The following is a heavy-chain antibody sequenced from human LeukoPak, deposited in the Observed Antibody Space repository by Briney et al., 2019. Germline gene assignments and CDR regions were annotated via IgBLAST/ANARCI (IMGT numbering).Heavy chain of an antibody. Sequence: PGGSLRLSCAGSGFCFSTSGMHWVRQAPGKGLEWAALIKADGSDQYYADSVKGRFTISRDNSKDTLFLQMNSLRVEDTAVSYCAKGRGTAGGPNTWYFDLWGRGTLITVSS. CDR1: GFCFSTSG. CDR3: AKGRGTAGGPNTWYFDL. D-gene: IGHD6-13*01. V-gene: IGHV3-30*02. CDR2: IKADGSDQ. J-gene: IGHJ2*01.